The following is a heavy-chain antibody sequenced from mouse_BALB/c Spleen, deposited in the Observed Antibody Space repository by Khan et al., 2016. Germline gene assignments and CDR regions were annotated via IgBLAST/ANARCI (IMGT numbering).Heavy chain of an antibody. CDR3: SRYDRCDWDVMDY. D-gene: IGHD2-14*01. CDR1: GYPFTNYI. CDR2: INPHNDGI. Sequence: VQLKQSGPELVKPGASVKMSCKTSGYPFTNYILHWVKQKPGQGLEWIGHINPHNDGIKYNEKFKGKATLTSDKSSSTAYMDLSSLTCEDSAVYNCSRYDRCDWDVMDYCGQGTSVTVSS. V-gene: IGHV1S136*01. J-gene: IGHJ4*01.